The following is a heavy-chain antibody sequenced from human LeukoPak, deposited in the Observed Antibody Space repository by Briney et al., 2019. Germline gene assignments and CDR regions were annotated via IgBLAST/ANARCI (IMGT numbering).Heavy chain of an antibody. V-gene: IGHV4-38-2*02. CDR2: IYHSGST. CDR3: ARDRITMVRGVIDYYYYYMDV. Sequence: KPSETLSLTCAVSGYSISSGYYWGWIRQPPGKGLEWIGSIYHSGSTYYNPSLKSRVTISVDTSKNQFSLKLSSVTAADTAVYYCARDRITMVRGVIDYYYYYMDVWGKGTTVTVSS. D-gene: IGHD3-10*01. CDR1: GYSISSGYY. J-gene: IGHJ6*03.